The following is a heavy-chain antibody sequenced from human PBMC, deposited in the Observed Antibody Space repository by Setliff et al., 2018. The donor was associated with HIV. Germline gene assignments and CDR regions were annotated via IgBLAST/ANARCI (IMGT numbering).Heavy chain of an antibody. CDR2: IYTSGST. D-gene: IGHD2-2*01. CDR1: GGSISSGSYY. CDR3: ARDRIVVVPAAISYYSYGMDV. V-gene: IGHV4-61*02. Sequence: KPSETLSLTCTVSGGSISSGSYYWSWIRQPAGKGLEWIGRIYTSGSTNYNPSLKSRVTISVDTSKNQFSLKLSSVTAADTAVYYCARDRIVVVPAAISYYSYGMDVWGQGTTVTVSS. J-gene: IGHJ6*02.